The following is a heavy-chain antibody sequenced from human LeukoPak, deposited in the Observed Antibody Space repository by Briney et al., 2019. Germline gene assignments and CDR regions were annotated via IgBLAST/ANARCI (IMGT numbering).Heavy chain of an antibody. Sequence: GSLRLSCAASGFTFSSYAMSWVRQGPGKGLEWIGEINHSGSTNYNPSLKGRVTISVDTSKNQFSLKLRSVTAADTAVYYCARVVGKYSSSWYYWGQGTLVTVSS. CDR1: GFTFSSYA. CDR2: INHSGST. V-gene: IGHV4-34*01. D-gene: IGHD6-13*01. J-gene: IGHJ4*02. CDR3: ARVVGKYSSSWYY.